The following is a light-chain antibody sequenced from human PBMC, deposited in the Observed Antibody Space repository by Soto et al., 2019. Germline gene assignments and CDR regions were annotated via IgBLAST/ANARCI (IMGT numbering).Light chain of an antibody. CDR3: QQTHSFPIT. CDR1: QTISSW. CDR2: KAS. Sequence: DIQMTQSPSTLSGSVGDRVTITCRASQTISSWLAWYQQKPGKAPKLLIYKASTLKSGVPSRFSGSGSGTEFTLTISSLQSEDFALYYCQQTHSFPITFGQGTRLEIK. J-gene: IGKJ5*01. V-gene: IGKV1-5*03.